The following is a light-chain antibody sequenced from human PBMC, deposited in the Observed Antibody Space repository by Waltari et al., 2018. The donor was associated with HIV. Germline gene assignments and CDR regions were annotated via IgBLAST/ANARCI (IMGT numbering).Light chain of an antibody. Sequence: DIQMTQSPSALSASLGDRITITCRASQSISTWLAWYQQKPGKAPKILVYKASSLESGVPPRFSGSGSGTEFTLTINNLQPDDFATYYCQQYNTSSPWTFGQGTKVDI. CDR3: QQYNTSSPWT. CDR2: KAS. V-gene: IGKV1-5*03. CDR1: QSISTW. J-gene: IGKJ1*01.